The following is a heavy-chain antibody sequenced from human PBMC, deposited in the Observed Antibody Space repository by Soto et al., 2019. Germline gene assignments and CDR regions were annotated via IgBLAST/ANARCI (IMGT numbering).Heavy chain of an antibody. Sequence: PGGSLRLSCAASGFTFSSYGMHWVRQAPGKGLEWVAVISYDGSNKYYADSVKGRFTISRDNSKNTLYLQMNSLRAEDTAVYYCAKDLHGTAFDYWGQGTLVTVSS. CDR2: ISYDGSNK. J-gene: IGHJ4*02. D-gene: IGHD3-10*01. CDR3: AKDLHGTAFDY. V-gene: IGHV3-30*18. CDR1: GFTFSSYG.